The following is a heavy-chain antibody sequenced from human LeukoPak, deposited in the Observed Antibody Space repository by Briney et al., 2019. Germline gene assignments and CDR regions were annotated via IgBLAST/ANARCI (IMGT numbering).Heavy chain of an antibody. CDR2: IYYSGKT. D-gene: IGHD3-22*01. V-gene: IGHV4-59*11. CDR1: GGSISGHY. J-gene: IGHJ3*02. CDR3: ARLLDNDSSGDPDTFDM. Sequence: SETLSLTCAVSGGSISGHYWSWIRQPPGKGLEWIGYIYYSGKTYYGSSLRSRVTISVDTSKNHFSLKLTSVTAADTAVYYCARLLDNDSSGDPDTFDMWGQGTMVTVSS.